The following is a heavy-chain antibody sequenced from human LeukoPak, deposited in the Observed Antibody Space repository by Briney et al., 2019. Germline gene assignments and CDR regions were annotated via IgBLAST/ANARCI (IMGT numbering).Heavy chain of an antibody. CDR3: AKAPSHYDSSGYYDY. D-gene: IGHD3-22*01. V-gene: IGHV3-23*01. Sequence: GGSLRLSCAASGFSFSGYPMSWVRQAPGKGLEWVSAISGSGGSTYYADSVKGRFTISRDNSKNTLYLQMNSLRAEDTAVYYCAKAPSHYDSSGYYDYWGQGTLVTVSS. CDR2: ISGSGGST. CDR1: GFSFSGYP. J-gene: IGHJ4*02.